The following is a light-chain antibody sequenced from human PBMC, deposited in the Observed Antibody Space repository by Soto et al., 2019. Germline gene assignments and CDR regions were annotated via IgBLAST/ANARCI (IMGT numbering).Light chain of an antibody. CDR3: SSYASSTSGV. CDR2: DVT. CDR1: SSDVGAYNA. V-gene: IGLV2-14*03. Sequence: QSALTQPASVSGSPGQSITISCTGTSSDVGAYNAVSWYQQHPGTAPKLMIYDVTQRPSGVSNRFSGSKSGNTASLTISGLQAEDEADYYCSSYASSTSGVFGTGTKVTVL. J-gene: IGLJ1*01.